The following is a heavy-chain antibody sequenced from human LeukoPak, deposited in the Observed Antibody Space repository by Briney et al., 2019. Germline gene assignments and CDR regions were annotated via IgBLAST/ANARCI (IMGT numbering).Heavy chain of an antibody. CDR3: ARGQKKHYRYCSSTSCYHAFDI. CDR2: ITSSSSSI. Sequence: GGSLRLSCAASGFTFSSYSMNWVRQAPGKGLEWISYITSSSSSIHYADSVKGRFTVSRDNAKNSVFLQMNSLRDEDTAVYYCARGQKKHYRYCSSTSCYHAFDIWGQGTMVTVSS. V-gene: IGHV3-48*02. CDR1: GFTFSSYS. D-gene: IGHD2-2*01. J-gene: IGHJ3*02.